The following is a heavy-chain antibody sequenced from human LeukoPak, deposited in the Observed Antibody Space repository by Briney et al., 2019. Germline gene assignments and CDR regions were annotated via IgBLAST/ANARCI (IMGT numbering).Heavy chain of an antibody. Sequence: SETLSLTCAVSGDSIKSVGYSWSWVRQPPGKRLEWLGYVYQSGNANYNPSLNSRLTISVDTSRNEFSLKLTSVTAADTAVYYCARIGRNYRRSSASWYYFDNWGQGTLVTVSS. D-gene: IGHD2-2*01. CDR3: ARIGRNYRRSSASWYYFDN. J-gene: IGHJ4*02. V-gene: IGHV4-30-4*07. CDR2: VYQSGNA. CDR1: GDSIKSVGYS.